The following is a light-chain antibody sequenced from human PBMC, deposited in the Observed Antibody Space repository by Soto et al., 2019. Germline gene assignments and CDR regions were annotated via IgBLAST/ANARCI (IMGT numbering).Light chain of an antibody. CDR3: CKYGGYSSG. V-gene: IGLV2-11*01. J-gene: IGLJ1*01. CDR1: SSDVGGYDY. CDR2: DVS. Sequence: QSVLTQPRSVSGSPGQSVTLSCTGTSSDVGGYDYVSWYQQHPDKAPKLIIYDVSRRPSGVPDRFSGSKSDNTASLTISGLQAVYEDYYSCCKYGGYSSGFGPGTKVTGL.